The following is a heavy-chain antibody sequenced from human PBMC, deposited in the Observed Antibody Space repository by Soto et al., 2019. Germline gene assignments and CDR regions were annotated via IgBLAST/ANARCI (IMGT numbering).Heavy chain of an antibody. D-gene: IGHD1-1*01. J-gene: IGHJ4*02. CDR2: ISYDGSNK. CDR3: AKGSRWVQPYYFDY. Sequence: QVQLVESGGGVVQPGRSLRLSCAASGFTFSSYGMHWVRQAPGKGLEWVAVISYDGSNKYYADSVKGRFTISRDNSKNTLYLQMNSLRAEDTAVYYCAKGSRWVQPYYFDYWGQGTLVTVSS. CDR1: GFTFSSYG. V-gene: IGHV3-30*18.